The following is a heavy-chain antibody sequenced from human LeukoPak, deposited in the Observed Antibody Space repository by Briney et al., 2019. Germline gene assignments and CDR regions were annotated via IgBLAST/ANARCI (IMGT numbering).Heavy chain of an antibody. CDR2: INSDGGST. CDR3: AREDYDSSGYYSYYFDY. D-gene: IGHD3-22*01. Sequence: GGSLRLSCAASGFTFSSYWMHWVRQAPGKGLVWVSRINSDGGSTSYADSVKGRFTISRDNAKNTLYLQMNSLRAEDTAVYYCAREDYDSSGYYSYYFDYWGQGTLVTVSS. J-gene: IGHJ4*02. V-gene: IGHV3-74*01. CDR1: GFTFSSYW.